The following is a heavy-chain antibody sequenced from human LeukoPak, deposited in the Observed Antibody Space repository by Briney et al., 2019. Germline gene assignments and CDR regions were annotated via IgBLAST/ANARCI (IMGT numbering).Heavy chain of an antibody. V-gene: IGHV4-34*01. D-gene: IGHD5-18*01. Sequence: SETLSLTCAVYGGSFSGYYWSWIRQPPGKGLEWIGEINHSGSTNYNPSLKSRVTISVDTSKNQFSLKLSSVTAADTAVYYCARKRIQLWTPGVWFDPWGQGTLVTVSS. J-gene: IGHJ5*02. CDR3: ARKRIQLWTPGVWFDP. CDR1: GGSFSGYY. CDR2: INHSGST.